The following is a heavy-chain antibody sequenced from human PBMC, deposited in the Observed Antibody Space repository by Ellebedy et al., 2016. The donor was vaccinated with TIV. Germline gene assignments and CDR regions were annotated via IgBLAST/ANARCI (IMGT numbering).Heavy chain of an antibody. CDR1: GFTVSSNY. J-gene: IGHJ2*01. Sequence: GESLKISCAASGFTVSSNYMSWVRQAPGKGLEWVSIIYSGDSTYYADSVKGRFIISRDNSKNTLYLQVNSLRAEDTAVYYCARASFYDVDLSGWYFDLWGRGTLVTVSS. CDR3: ARASFYDVDLSGWYFDL. CDR2: IYSGDST. V-gene: IGHV3-66*01. D-gene: IGHD3-16*02.